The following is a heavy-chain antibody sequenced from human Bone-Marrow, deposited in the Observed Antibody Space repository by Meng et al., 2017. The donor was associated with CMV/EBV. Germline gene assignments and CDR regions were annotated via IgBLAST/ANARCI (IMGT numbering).Heavy chain of an antibody. Sequence: GGSLRLSCAASGFTFSSYAMHWVRQAPGKGLEWVAVISYDGSNKYYADSVKGRFTISRDNSKNTLYLQMNSLRAEDTAVYYCWRGDVLYFDYWGQGTLVTVSS. V-gene: IGHV3-30-3*01. D-gene: IGHD6-6*01. CDR1: GFTFSSYA. CDR2: ISYDGSNK. CDR3: WRGDVLYFDY. J-gene: IGHJ4*02.